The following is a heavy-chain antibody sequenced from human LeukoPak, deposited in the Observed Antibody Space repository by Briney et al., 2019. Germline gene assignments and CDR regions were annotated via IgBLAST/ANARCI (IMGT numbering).Heavy chain of an antibody. CDR1: GYTFTGYY. D-gene: IGHD3-22*01. J-gene: IGHJ4*02. Sequence: ASVKVSCKASGYTFTGYYMHWVRQAPGQGLEWMRWINPNSGGTNYAQKFQGRVTMTRDTSISTAYMELSRLRSEDMAVYYCARTTTYYYDSSGLGYFDYWGQGTLVTVSS. V-gene: IGHV1-2*02. CDR2: INPNSGGT. CDR3: ARTTTYYYDSSGLGYFDY.